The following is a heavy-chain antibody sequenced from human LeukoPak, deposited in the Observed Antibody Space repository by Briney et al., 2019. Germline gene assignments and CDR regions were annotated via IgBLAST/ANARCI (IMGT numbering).Heavy chain of an antibody. CDR3: ARATSWSH. CDR1: GFTLSSSW. V-gene: IGHV3-7*01. J-gene: IGHJ4*02. D-gene: IGHD2-2*01. Sequence: GGSLRLSCAASGFTLSSSWMSWVRQASGKGLEWVANIKPDGSDKYYVDSVKGRFTISRDNAKNSLYLQMNSLRAEDTAVYYCARATSWSHWGQGTLVTVSS. CDR2: IKPDGSDK.